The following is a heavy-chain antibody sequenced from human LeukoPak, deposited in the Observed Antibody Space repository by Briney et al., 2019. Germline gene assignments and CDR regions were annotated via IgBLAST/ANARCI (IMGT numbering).Heavy chain of an antibody. J-gene: IGHJ2*01. CDR3: GRVNCCGDCQSWYFDL. CDR1: GYTFSSHY. V-gene: IGHV1-46*01. CDR2: INPSCGST. Sequence: ASVTVSFKASGYTFSSHYMHWERQAPGQAPEWMGIINPSCGSTTYAQKFQGRVSMTRDTSTSTVYMDLSSLRAEDTAGYYCGRVNCCGDCQSWYFDLWGRGTLVSVSS. D-gene: IGHD2-21*02.